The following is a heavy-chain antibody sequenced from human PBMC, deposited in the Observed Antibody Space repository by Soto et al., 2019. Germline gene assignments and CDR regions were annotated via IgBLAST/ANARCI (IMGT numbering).Heavy chain of an antibody. CDR3: ARESEDLTSNFDY. Sequence: SETLSLTCTGSGGSISSTSYYWVWILQPPGKGLEWIGSIYYSGSTYYNPSLKGRFTVSRDNAKNSVYLDMNSLSAEDTAVYYCARESEDLTSNFDYWGQGTLVTVSS. J-gene: IGHJ4*02. CDR2: IYYSGST. V-gene: IGHV4-39*02. CDR1: GGSISSTSYY.